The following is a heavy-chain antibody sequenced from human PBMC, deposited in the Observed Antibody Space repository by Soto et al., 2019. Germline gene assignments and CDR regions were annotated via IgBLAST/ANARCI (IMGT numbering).Heavy chain of an antibody. D-gene: IGHD3-10*01. V-gene: IGHV4-30-4*01. CDR2: LYYIGTT. Sequence: QVQLQESGPRLVKLSQTLSLTCTVSGDSIGSGDYYWTWIRQPTGKGLELFGYLYYIGTTFYNPSLESRVNISVDTSKNQFSLRETSVTAADTAVHYCARGSTYYGFVTWGEGTLITVSS. CDR1: GDSIGSGDYY. CDR3: ARGSTYYGFVT. J-gene: IGHJ5*02.